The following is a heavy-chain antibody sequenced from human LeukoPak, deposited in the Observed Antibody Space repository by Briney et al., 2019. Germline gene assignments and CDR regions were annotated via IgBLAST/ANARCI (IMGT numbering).Heavy chain of an antibody. J-gene: IGHJ6*03. CDR2: INPSGGST. V-gene: IGHV1-46*01. CDR3: ARNKAVPHARVPYYYYMDV. D-gene: IGHD1/OR15-1a*01. CDR1: GYTFTSYY. Sequence: ASXKVSCKASGYTFTSYYMHWVRQAPGQGLEWMGIINPSGGSTSYAQKFQGRVTMTRDTSTITVYMELSSLRSEDTAVYYCARNKAVPHARVPYYYYMDVWGKGTTVTASS.